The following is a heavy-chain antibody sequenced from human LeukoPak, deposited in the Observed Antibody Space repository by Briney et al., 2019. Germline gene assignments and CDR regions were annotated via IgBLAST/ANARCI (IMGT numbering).Heavy chain of an antibody. J-gene: IGHJ4*02. D-gene: IGHD3-10*01. CDR1: GGSISSYY. CDR3: ARHGSYGSGNYYNAPIDY. CDR2: IETSGNT. V-gene: IGHV4-4*07. Sequence: ASETLSLTCTVSGGSISSYYWSWIRQPAGKGLEWIGRIETSGNTNYKPSLKSRVTMSVDTSKNQFSLKLSSVTAADTAVYYCARHGSYGSGNYYNAPIDYWGQGTLVTVSS.